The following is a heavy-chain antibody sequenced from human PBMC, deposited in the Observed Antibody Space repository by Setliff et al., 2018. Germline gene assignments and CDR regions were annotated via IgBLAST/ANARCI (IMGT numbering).Heavy chain of an antibody. V-gene: IGHV4-61*09. CDR2: FHTGGAT. CDR1: GGSISSGGFY. D-gene: IGHD3-10*01. Sequence: SETLSLTCSVSGGSISSGGFYWSWIRQSAGRGLERIGHFHTGGATDYNLSLKSRVTISLDSSKNQFSLRLSSVTAADAAVYFCARESATIGEFPLYCFDKWGQGIPVTVSS. J-gene: IGHJ4*02. CDR3: ARESATIGEFPLYCFDK.